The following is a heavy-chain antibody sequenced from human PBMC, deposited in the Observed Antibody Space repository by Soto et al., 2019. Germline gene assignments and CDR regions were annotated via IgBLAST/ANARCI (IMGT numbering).Heavy chain of an antibody. CDR3: ARERITMVRGVINRYYFDY. V-gene: IGHV3-53*04. CDR1: GFTVSSNY. Sequence: PGGSLRLSCAASGFTVSSNYMSWVRQAPGKGLEWVSVIYSGGSTYYADSVKGRFTISRHNSKNTLYLQMNSLRAEDTAVYYCARERITMVRGVINRYYFDYWGQGTLVTVSS. CDR2: IYSGGST. J-gene: IGHJ4*02. D-gene: IGHD3-10*01.